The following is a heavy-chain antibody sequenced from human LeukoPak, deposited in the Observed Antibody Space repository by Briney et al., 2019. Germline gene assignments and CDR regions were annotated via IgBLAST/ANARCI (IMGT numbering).Heavy chain of an antibody. CDR2: IYYSGST. D-gene: IGHD6-19*01. CDR3: ARYSSGWYSPFDY. Sequence: SETLSLTCAVYGGSFSGYYWSWIRQPPGKGLEWIGYIYYSGSTNYNPSLKSRVTISVDTSKNQFSLKLSSVTAADTAVYYCARYSSGWYSPFDYWGQGTLVTVSS. V-gene: IGHV4-59*01. CDR1: GGSFSGYY. J-gene: IGHJ4*02.